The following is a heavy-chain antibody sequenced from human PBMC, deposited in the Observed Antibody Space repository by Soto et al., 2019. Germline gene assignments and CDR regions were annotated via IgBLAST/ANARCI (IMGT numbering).Heavy chain of an antibody. Sequence: KTSETLSLTCSVSGDSINNGGYSWSWIRQPPGKGLEWIGYIHHNGNPSYTPSLKSRVTMSIDGSRNQFSLKLDSVTAADTAVYYCARYFFDSPFDPWGQGTLVTVSS. CDR1: GDSINNGGYS. D-gene: IGHD3-22*01. CDR3: ARYFFDSPFDP. V-gene: IGHV4-30-2*01. J-gene: IGHJ5*02. CDR2: IHHNGNP.